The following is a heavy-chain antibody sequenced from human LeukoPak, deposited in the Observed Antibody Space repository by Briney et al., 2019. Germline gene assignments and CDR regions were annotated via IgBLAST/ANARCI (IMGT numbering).Heavy chain of an antibody. Sequence: ASVKVSCKASGYTFTSYDINWVRQATGQGLEWMGWMNPSSGNTGYAQKFQGRVTMTRNTSISTAYMELSSLRSEDTAVYYCARITAGYSSSWYNYYYYYMDVWGKGTTVTVSS. V-gene: IGHV1-8*01. CDR3: ARITAGYSSSWYNYYYYYMDV. D-gene: IGHD6-13*01. J-gene: IGHJ6*03. CDR1: GYTFTSYD. CDR2: MNPSSGNT.